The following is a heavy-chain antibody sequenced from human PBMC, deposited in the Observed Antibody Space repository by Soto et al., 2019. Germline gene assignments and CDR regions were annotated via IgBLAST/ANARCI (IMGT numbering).Heavy chain of an antibody. Sequence: SETLSLTCSVSGASIRSGGYYWSWLRQSPGKGLEWIGHIYYTGSTFYSPSLKSRLTISLDASKNQFSLDLRSVTAADTAMYYCARIEMASIKWGRGTLVTVSS. V-gene: IGHV4-31*03. J-gene: IGHJ4*02. CDR2: IYYTGST. CDR3: ARIEMASIK. CDR1: GASIRSGGYY.